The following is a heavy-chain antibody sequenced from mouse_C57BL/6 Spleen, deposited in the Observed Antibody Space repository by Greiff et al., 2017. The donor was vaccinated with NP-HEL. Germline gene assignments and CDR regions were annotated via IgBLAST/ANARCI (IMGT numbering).Heavy chain of an antibody. CDR3: ASGYYFYY. J-gene: IGHJ2*01. V-gene: IGHV1-61*01. CDR2: IYPSDSET. CDR1: GYTFTSYW. D-gene: IGHD2-2*01. Sequence: QVQLQQPGAELVRPGSSVKLSCKASGYTFTSYWMEWVKQRPGQGLEWIGNIYPSDSETHYNQKFKDKATLTVDKSSSTAYMQLSSLTSEDSAVYYCASGYYFYYWGQGTTLTVSS.